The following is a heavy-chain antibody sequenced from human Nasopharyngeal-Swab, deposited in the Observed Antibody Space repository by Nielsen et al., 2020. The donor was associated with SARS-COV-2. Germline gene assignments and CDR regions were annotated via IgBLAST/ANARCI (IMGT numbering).Heavy chain of an antibody. CDR1: GGSISSSNW. D-gene: IGHD1-1*01. CDR3: AREGTNSFDYYYGMDV. V-gene: IGHV4-4*02. J-gene: IGHJ6*02. CDR2: IYHSGST. Sequence: GSLRLSCAVSGGSISSSNWWSWVRQPPGKGLEWIGEIYHSGSTNYNPSLKSRATISIDTSKNLLSLKLTSVTAADTAVYYCAREGTNSFDYYYGMDVWGQGTTVTVSS.